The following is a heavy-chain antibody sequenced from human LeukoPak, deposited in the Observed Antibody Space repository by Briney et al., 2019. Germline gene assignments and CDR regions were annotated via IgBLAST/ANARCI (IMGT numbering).Heavy chain of an antibody. CDR3: IGFGESTLV. Sequence: SETLSLTCTVSGGSISSSSYYWGWIRQPPGKGLEWIGSIYYSGSTYYNPSLKSRVTISVDTSKNQFSLKLSSVTVADTAVYYLIGFGESTLVGGQGTLVTVSS. CDR2: IYYSGST. V-gene: IGHV4-39*07. CDR1: GGSISSSSYY. J-gene: IGHJ4*02. D-gene: IGHD3-10*01.